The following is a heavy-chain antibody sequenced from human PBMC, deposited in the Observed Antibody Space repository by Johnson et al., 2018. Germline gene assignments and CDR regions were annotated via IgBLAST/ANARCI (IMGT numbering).Heavy chain of an antibody. CDR2: ISSSSSTI. CDR3: ARARYDTSGYSIQH. J-gene: IGHJ1*01. CDR1: GFTFSSYS. D-gene: IGHD3-22*01. Sequence: VQLVESGGGVVQPGRSLRLSCAASGFTFSSYSMNWVRQAPGKGLEWVSYISSSSSTIYYADSVKGRFTISRDNAKNSLYLQMNSLRDEDTAVYYCARARYDTSGYSIQHWGQGTLVTVSP. V-gene: IGHV3-48*02.